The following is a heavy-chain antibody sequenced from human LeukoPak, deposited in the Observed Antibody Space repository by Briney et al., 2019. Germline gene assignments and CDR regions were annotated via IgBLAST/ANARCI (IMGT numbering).Heavy chain of an antibody. Sequence: GGSLRLSCAASGFTFSNYGMNWVRQAPGKGLEWVSGITGNGGTTYYADSVKGRFTISKDNSKNTLYMRMSSLRAEDTAVYYCAKRRYDSSGHFDSWGQGTLVTVSS. V-gene: IGHV3-23*01. CDR1: GFTFSNYG. CDR2: ITGNGGTT. CDR3: AKRRYDSSGHFDS. J-gene: IGHJ4*02. D-gene: IGHD3-22*01.